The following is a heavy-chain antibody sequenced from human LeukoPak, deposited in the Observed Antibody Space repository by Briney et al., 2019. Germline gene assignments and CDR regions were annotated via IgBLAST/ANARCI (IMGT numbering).Heavy chain of an antibody. D-gene: IGHD3-22*01. CDR1: GYTFTSYY. V-gene: IGHV1-18*04. CDR3: ARGYDSNPEAAFDI. J-gene: IGHJ3*02. Sequence: VASVKVSCKASGYTFTSYYMHWVRQAPGQGLEWMGWISAYNGNTNYAQKLQGRVTMTTDTSTSTAYMELRSLRSDDTAVYYCARGYDSNPEAAFDIWGQGTMVTVSS. CDR2: ISAYNGNT.